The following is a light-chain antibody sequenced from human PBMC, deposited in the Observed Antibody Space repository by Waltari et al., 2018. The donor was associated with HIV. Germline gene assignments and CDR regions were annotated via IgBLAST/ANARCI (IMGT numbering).Light chain of an antibody. CDR1: SSNLGPNLD. V-gene: IGLV1-40*01. Sequence: QSVLTQAPSVSGAPAQRVTIPCTGSSSNLGPNLDVPWYQPLPGSSPTLLIFANSNRPSGVPDRSSGSKSGTSASLAITGLHPEDEAEYYCQSFDSSLNAYVFGTGTTVIVL. CDR3: QSFDSSLNAYV. J-gene: IGLJ1*01. CDR2: ANS.